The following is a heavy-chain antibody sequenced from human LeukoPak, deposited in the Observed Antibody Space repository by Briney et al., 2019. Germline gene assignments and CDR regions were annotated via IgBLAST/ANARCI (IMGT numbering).Heavy chain of an antibody. J-gene: IGHJ4*02. CDR3: ARHEMTGWELLGAHDY. CDR2: ISRSSSYI. D-gene: IGHD1-26*01. CDR1: GFTFSSYS. V-gene: IGHV3-21*01. Sequence: GGSLRLSCAASGFTFSSYSMNWVRQAPGKGLEWVSSISRSSSYIYYADSVKGRFTIPRDNAKNSLYLQMNSLRAEDTAVYYCARHEMTGWELLGAHDYWGQGTLITVSS.